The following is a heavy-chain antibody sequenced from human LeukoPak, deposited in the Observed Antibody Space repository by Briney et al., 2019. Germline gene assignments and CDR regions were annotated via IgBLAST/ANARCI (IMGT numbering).Heavy chain of an antibody. V-gene: IGHV4-59*01. CDR3: ARVPRSNGYLDY. CDR1: GGSISSYY. Sequence: SETLSLTRTVSGGSISSYYWSWIRQPPGKGLEWIGYVFYSGSTNYNPSLKSRVTISVDTSKNQFSLKLSSVTAADTAVYYCARVPRSNGYLDYWGQGTLVTVSS. CDR2: VFYSGST. J-gene: IGHJ4*02. D-gene: IGHD2-8*01.